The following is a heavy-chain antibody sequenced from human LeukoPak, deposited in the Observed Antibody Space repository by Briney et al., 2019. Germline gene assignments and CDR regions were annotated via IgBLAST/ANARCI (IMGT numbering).Heavy chain of an antibody. CDR3: ARLVVVSAYGNDY. D-gene: IGHD3-22*01. CDR2: IIPILGIA. CDR1: GGTFSSYA. V-gene: IGHV1-69*04. J-gene: IGHJ4*02. Sequence: GSSVKVSCKASGGTFSSYAISWVRQAPGQGLEWMGRIIPILGIANYAQKFQGRVTITADKSTSTAYMELRSLRSDDTAVYYCARLVVVSAYGNDYWGQGTLVTVSS.